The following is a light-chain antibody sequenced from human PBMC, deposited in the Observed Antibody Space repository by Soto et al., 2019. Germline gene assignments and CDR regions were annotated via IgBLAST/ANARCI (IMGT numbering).Light chain of an antibody. V-gene: IGLV1-40*01. Sequence: QAVVTQPPSVSGAPGQRVTISCTGSSSNIGAGYDVHWYQQLPGTAPKLLIYGNSNRPSGVPDRFSGSKSGTSASLAITGLQAEGEADYYCQSYDSSLSGWVFGGGTKLTV. J-gene: IGLJ3*02. CDR2: GNS. CDR3: QSYDSSLSGWV. CDR1: SSNIGAGYD.